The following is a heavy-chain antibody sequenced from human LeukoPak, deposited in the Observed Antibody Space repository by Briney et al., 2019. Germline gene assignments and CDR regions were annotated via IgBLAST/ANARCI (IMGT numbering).Heavy chain of an antibody. J-gene: IGHJ4*02. D-gene: IGHD2/OR15-2a*01. CDR2: SLQREKP. V-gene: IGHV4-38-2*01. CDR1: PHSSTMGYS. CDR3: ARVLPVPFLLDS. Sequence: SHTLSLTCAIPPHSSTMGYSWAWSRQSPGKGLDWIPTSLQREKPFSTASLKSSDLESLDTSKSKLSLNLTPVTAADTAVYYCARVLPVPFLLDSWGQGTHVTSSS.